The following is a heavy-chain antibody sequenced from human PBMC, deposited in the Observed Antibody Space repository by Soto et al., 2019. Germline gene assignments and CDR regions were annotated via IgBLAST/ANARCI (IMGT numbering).Heavy chain of an antibody. CDR1: GYTFTSNY. CDR2: LNPSSGLT. D-gene: IGHD2-2*01. Sequence: QVQLVQSGAEVMKPGASVKVSCKASGYTFTSNYIHWVRQAPGQGLEWMGILNPSSGLTSYAQKFQGRPTMTRDTSTSTVYMELSSLRSEDTAMYYCARGLVAPYYYGMDVWGQGTTVTVSS. V-gene: IGHV1-46*01. J-gene: IGHJ6*02. CDR3: ARGLVAPYYYGMDV.